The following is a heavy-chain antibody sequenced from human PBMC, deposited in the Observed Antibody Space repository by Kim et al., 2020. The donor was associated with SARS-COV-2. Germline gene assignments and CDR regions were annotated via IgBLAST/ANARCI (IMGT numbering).Heavy chain of an antibody. Sequence: GGSLRLSCAASGFTFSSYGMHWVRQAPGKGLEWVAVIWYDGSNKYYADSVKGRFTISRDNSKNTLYLQMNSLRAEDTAVYYCAREGDSSSSGGGFDYWGQGTLVTVSS. CDR3: AREGDSSSSGGGFDY. CDR1: GFTFSSYG. V-gene: IGHV3-33*01. CDR2: IWYDGSNK. D-gene: IGHD6-6*01. J-gene: IGHJ4*02.